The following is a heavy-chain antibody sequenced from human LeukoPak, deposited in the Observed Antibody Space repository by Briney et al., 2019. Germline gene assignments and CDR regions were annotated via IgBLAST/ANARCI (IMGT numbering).Heavy chain of an antibody. J-gene: IGHJ4*02. Sequence: PSETLSLTCTVSGGSISSYYWSWIRQPPGKGLEWIGYIYYSGSTNYNPSLKSRVTISVDTSKNQFSLKLSSVTAADTAVYYCARGLKEVATIFNYWGQGTLVTVSS. D-gene: IGHD5-12*01. CDR3: ARGLKEVATIFNY. V-gene: IGHV4-59*01. CDR1: GGSISSYY. CDR2: IYYSGST.